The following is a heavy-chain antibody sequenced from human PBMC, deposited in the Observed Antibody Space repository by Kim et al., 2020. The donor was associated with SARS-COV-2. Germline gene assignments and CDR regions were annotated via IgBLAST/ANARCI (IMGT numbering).Heavy chain of an antibody. Sequence: ESLQGRINIARDHSKNTLYLQMNSLRAEDTAVYYCARVRVTWIQLWSLDYWGQGTLVTVSS. D-gene: IGHD5-18*01. V-gene: IGHV3-30*07. CDR3: ARVRVTWIQLWSLDY. J-gene: IGHJ4*02.